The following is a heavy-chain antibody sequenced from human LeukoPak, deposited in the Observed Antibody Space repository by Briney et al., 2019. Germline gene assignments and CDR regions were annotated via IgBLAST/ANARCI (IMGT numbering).Heavy chain of an antibody. V-gene: IGHV4-61*05. Sequence: SETLSLTCTVSGGSISSSSYYWSWIRQPPGKGLEWIGYIYYSGSTNYNPSLKSRVTISVDTSKNQFSLKLSSVTAAVTAVYYCARTYYDFWSGYYRVYFDYWGQGTLVTVSS. CDR2: IYYSGST. J-gene: IGHJ4*02. D-gene: IGHD3-3*01. CDR3: ARTYYDFWSGYYRVYFDY. CDR1: GGSISSSSYY.